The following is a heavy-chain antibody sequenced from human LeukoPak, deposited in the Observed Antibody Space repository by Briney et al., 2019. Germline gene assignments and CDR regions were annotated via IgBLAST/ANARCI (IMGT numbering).Heavy chain of an antibody. CDR1: GFPFRSYA. D-gene: IGHD2-15*01. J-gene: IGHJ4*02. V-gene: IGHV3-23*01. CDR2: ISGSGGST. Sequence: GGSLRLSCAASGFPFRSYAMSWLRQAPGKGLEWVPAISGSGGSTYYADSVTGRFTISRDNSKNTLYLQMSSLRAEDTAVYYCAKYKRELPLGEFDYWGQGTLVTVSS. CDR3: AKYKRELPLGEFDY.